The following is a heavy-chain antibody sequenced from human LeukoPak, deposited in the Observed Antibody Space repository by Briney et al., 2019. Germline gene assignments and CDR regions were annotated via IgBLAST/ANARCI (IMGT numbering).Heavy chain of an antibody. J-gene: IGHJ5*02. Sequence: SQTLSLTCAISGDSVPSNSAAWNWIRQSPSRGRKWLGRTYYRYKWYNDYAVSVKSRITINPDTSKNQFSLQLNSVTPEDTAVYYCARDQLLRYFDWPLQFDPWGQGTLVTVSS. D-gene: IGHD3-9*01. CDR3: ARDQLLRYFDWPLQFDP. CDR1: GDSVPSNSAA. V-gene: IGHV6-1*01. CDR2: TYYRYKWYN.